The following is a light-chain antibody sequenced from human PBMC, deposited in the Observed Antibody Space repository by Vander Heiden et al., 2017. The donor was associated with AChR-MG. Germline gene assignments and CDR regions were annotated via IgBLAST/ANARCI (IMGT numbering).Light chain of an antibody. J-gene: IGKJ2*01. Sequence: EIVLTQSPATLSLSPGERATLSCRASQSVRNYLAWYQQKPGQAPRLLIYAASSRVTGIPARFSGSGSGTDFTLTISSLEPEDFAVYYCQQRTNWYTFGQGTRLEIK. CDR2: AAS. V-gene: IGKV3-11*01. CDR1: QSVRNY. CDR3: QQRTNWYT.